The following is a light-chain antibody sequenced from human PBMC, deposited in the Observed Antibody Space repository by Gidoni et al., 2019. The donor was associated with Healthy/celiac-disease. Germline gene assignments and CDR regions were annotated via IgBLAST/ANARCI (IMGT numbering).Light chain of an antibody. Sequence: EIVLTQSPGTLSLSPGERATLSCRASQSVSSSYLAWYQQTPGQAPRLLIYGASSRATGIPDRFSGSGSGTDFTLTISRLEPEDFAVYYCQQYGSSPKYSFXXXTKLEIK. CDR3: QQYGSSPKYS. J-gene: IGKJ2*03. CDR2: GAS. CDR1: QSVSSSY. V-gene: IGKV3-20*01.